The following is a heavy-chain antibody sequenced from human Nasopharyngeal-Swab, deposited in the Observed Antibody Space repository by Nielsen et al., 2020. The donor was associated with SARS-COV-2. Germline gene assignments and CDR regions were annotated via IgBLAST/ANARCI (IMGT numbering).Heavy chain of an antibody. Sequence: GGSLRLSCAASGFTFSSYWMSWVRQAPGKGLEWVANIKQDGSEKYYVDSVKGRFTISRDNAKNSLYLQMNSLRAEDTAVYYCARADEKTIFGVVTPDYWGQGTLVTVSS. V-gene: IGHV3-7*01. CDR2: IKQDGSEK. CDR1: GFTFSSYW. D-gene: IGHD3-3*01. CDR3: ARADEKTIFGVVTPDY. J-gene: IGHJ4*02.